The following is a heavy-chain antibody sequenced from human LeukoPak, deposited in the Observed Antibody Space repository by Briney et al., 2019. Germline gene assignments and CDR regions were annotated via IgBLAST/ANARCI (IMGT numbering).Heavy chain of an antibody. V-gene: IGHV3-21*01. J-gene: IGHJ4*02. CDR1: GLTFSNYR. Sequence: GGSLRLSCAASGLTFSNYRMNWVRQAPGKGLEWVSSISSSGNYIYYADSMRGRFTISRDNAKNSVYLQMSSLRAEDTAVYYCAGHPAEMNTLWGQGTLVTVSS. CDR3: AGHPAEMNTL. CDR2: ISSSGNYI. D-gene: IGHD5-24*01.